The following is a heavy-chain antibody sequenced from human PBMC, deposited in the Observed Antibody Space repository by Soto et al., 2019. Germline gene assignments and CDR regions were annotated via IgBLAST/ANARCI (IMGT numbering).Heavy chain of an antibody. CDR1: DGSISSGDYY. CDR3: ARERPDGSRLDP. CDR2: IYYSGST. J-gene: IGHJ5*02. Sequence: SQTLSLTCTVSDGSISSGDYYWSWIRQPPGKGLEWIGYIYYSGSTYYNPSLKSRVTISVDTSKNQFSLKLSSVTAADTAVYYCARERPDGSRLDPWGQGTLVTVSS. D-gene: IGHD6-13*01. V-gene: IGHV4-30-4*01.